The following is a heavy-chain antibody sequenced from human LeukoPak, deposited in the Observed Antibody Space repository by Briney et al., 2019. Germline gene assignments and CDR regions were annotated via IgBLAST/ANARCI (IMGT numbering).Heavy chain of an antibody. CDR2: IDRDGRVQ. CDR3: TGGSYKVLSGEYYYYMDV. V-gene: IGHV3-7*01. Sequence: GGSLRLSCTASGFTTHYWLNWVRQSPGKGLEWVANIDRDGRVQHYVDSVEGRFTISRDSAKNSLALRMHSLRAEDTAVYYCTGGSYKVLSGEYYYYMDVWGTGTTVTVSS. CDR1: GFTTHYW. D-gene: IGHD2/OR15-2a*01. J-gene: IGHJ6*03.